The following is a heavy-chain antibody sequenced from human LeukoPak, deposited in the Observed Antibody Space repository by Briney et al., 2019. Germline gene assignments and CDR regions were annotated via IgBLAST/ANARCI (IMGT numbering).Heavy chain of an antibody. CDR2: IYYSGST. CDR3: AREAPRTFSRPWFDP. CDR1: GGSISSYY. D-gene: IGHD3-16*01. Sequence: SETLSLTCTVSGGSISSYYWSWIRQPPGKGLEWIGYIYYSGSTNYNPSLKSRVTISVDTSKNQFSLKLSSVTAADTAVYYCAREAPRTFSRPWFDPWGQGTLVTVSS. J-gene: IGHJ5*02. V-gene: IGHV4-59*01.